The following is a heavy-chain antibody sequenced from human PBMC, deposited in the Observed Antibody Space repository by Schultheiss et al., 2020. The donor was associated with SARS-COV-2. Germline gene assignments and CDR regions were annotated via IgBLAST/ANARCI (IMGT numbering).Heavy chain of an antibody. CDR2: INHSGST. D-gene: IGHD2-2*02. CDR1: GGSFSGYY. V-gene: IGHV4-34*01. CDR3: ARGGYCRSTSCYTSYYYYGMDV. J-gene: IGHJ6*02. Sequence: SETLSLTCAVYGGSFSGYYWSWIRQPPGKGLEWIGEINHSGSTNYNPSLKSRVTISVDTSKNQFSLKLISVTAADTAVYYCARGGYCRSTSCYTSYYYYGMDVWGQGTTVTVSS.